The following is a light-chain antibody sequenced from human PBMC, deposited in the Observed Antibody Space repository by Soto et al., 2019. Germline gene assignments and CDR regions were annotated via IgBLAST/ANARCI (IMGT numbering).Light chain of an antibody. CDR1: QSVSSD. V-gene: IGKV3-15*01. CDR2: GAS. J-gene: IGKJ1*01. CDR3: QQYNNSPRT. Sequence: EIVMTQSPATLSVSPGERATLSCRASQSVSSDLAWYHQKPGQAPRLLIYGASTRATGIPARFSGSGSGTEFTLTINSLQSEDFAVYHCQQYNNSPRTFGQGTKVDIK.